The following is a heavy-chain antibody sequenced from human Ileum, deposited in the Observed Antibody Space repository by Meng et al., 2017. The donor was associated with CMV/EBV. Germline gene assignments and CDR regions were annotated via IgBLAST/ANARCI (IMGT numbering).Heavy chain of an antibody. CDR1: GFTFSSYG. CDR3: AKDPSEL. V-gene: IGHV3-30*02. D-gene: IGHD3-10*01. J-gene: IGHJ4*02. CDR2: IPYDGSNK. Sequence: GGSLRLSCAASGFTFSSYGMHWVRQAPGKGLEWVAFIPYDGSNKYYADSVKGRFTISRDNSKNTLYLQMNSLRAEDTAVYYCAKDPSELWGQGTLVTVSS.